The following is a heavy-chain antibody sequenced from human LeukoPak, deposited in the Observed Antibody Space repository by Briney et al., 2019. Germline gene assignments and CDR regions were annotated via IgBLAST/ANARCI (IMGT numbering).Heavy chain of an antibody. V-gene: IGHV1-69*13. CDR1: GGTFSSYA. J-gene: IGHJ5*02. Sequence: SVKVSCKASGGTFSSYAISWVRQAPGQGLEWMGGIIPIFGTANYAQKFQGRATITADESTSTAYMELSRLRSGDTAVYYCARVRQRNWFDPWGQGTLVTVSS. CDR2: IIPIFGTA. CDR3: ARVRQRNWFDP.